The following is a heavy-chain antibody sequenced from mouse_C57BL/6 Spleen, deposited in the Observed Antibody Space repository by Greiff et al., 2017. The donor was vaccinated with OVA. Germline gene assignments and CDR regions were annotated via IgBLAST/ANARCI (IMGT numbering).Heavy chain of an antibody. J-gene: IGHJ4*01. CDR1: GFTFSDYG. D-gene: IGHD2-5*01. Sequence: DVKLVESGGGLVQPGGSLKLSCAASGFTFSDYGMAWVRQAPRKGPEWVAFISNLAYSIYYADTVTGRFTISRENAKNTLYLEMSSLRSEDTAMYYCARRSNYGDYAMDYWGQGTSVTVSS. CDR3: ARRSNYGDYAMDY. V-gene: IGHV5-15*04. CDR2: ISNLAYSI.